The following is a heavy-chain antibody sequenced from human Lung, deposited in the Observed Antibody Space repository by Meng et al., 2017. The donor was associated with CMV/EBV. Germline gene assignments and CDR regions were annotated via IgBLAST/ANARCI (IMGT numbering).Heavy chain of an antibody. D-gene: IGHD2-15*01. CDR3: ASGTPGRSYCDY. V-gene: IGHV1-18*01. Sequence: VHLLQSGPEVKKPGASGRFSCKASGYTFGSYGICWVRQAPGQGLEWMGWFVNYVDTYPAPKFQGRVTMTTDTHTNTAFMELRSLTSDDTAVYYCASGTPGRSYCDYWGQGTLVTVSS. CDR1: GYTFGSYG. CDR2: FVNYVDT. J-gene: IGHJ4*02.